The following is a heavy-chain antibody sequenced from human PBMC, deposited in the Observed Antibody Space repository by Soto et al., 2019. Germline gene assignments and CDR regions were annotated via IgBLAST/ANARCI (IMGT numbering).Heavy chain of an antibody. Sequence: QVQLQESGPGLVKPSQTLSLTCSVSGGSIISGGYYWSWIRQHPGKGLEWIGYIYYSGSTYYTPSLKSRVTISVDTSKNQFSLKLSSVTAADTAVYYCARWPPLEPRFDYWGQGTLVTVSS. V-gene: IGHV4-31*03. J-gene: IGHJ4*02. CDR2: IYYSGST. CDR3: ARWPPLEPRFDY. CDR1: GGSIISGGYY. D-gene: IGHD1-1*01.